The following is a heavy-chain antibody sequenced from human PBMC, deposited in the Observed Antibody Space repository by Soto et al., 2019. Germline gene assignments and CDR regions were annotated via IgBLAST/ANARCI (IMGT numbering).Heavy chain of an antibody. CDR2: IYPSDSDI. CDR1: GYSFTSHW. J-gene: IGHJ6*02. CDR3: ARQDYSNYRGGMDV. Sequence: LKISCKTSGYSFTSHWIAWVRQMPGKGLEWMGIIYPSDSDIRYRPSFQGQVTISVDKSISTAYLQWSSLKASDTATYYCARQDYSNYRGGMDVWGQGTSVTVSS. V-gene: IGHV5-51*01. D-gene: IGHD2-2*01.